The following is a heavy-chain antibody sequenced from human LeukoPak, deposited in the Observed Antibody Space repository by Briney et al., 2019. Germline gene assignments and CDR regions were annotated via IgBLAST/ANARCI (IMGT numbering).Heavy chain of an antibody. J-gene: IGHJ5*02. V-gene: IGHV4-59*01. Sequence: PSETLSLTCSVSSGSITSYYWSWIRQPPGKGLEWIGYIYYSGSTNYNPSLKSQVTISVDTSKNQFSLKLSSVTAADTAVYYCARVQWLVHWFDPWGQGTLVTVSS. CDR2: IYYSGST. D-gene: IGHD6-19*01. CDR3: ARVQWLVHWFDP. CDR1: SGSITSYY.